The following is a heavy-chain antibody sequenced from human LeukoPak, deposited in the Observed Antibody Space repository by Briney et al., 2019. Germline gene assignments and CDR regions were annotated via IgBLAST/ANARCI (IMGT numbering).Heavy chain of an antibody. J-gene: IGHJ5*02. CDR1: GDSISRGAHL. V-gene: IGHV4-31*03. CDR2: IYYTGIT. CDR3: ARERPHCSSTSCYRGWFDP. D-gene: IGHD2-2*02. Sequence: SETLSLTCSVSGDSISRGAHLWSWIRQHPGKGLEWIGYIYYTGITYYNPSLRSRLTISVDRSKNQFSLKLSSVTAADTAVYYCARERPHCSSTSCYRGWFDPWGQGTLVTVSS.